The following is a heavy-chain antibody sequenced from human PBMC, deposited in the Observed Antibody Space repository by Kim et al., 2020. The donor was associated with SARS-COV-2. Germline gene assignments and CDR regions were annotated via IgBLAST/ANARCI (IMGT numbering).Heavy chain of an antibody. CDR2: IWYDGSNK. V-gene: IGHV3-33*01. Sequence: GGSLRLSCAASGFTFSSYGMHWVRQAPGKGLEWVAVIWYDGSNKYYADSVKGRFTISRDNSKNTLYLQMNSLRAEDTAVYYCARDKNLLTAVAGTGTYYFDYWGQGTLVTVSS. CDR3: ARDKNLLTAVAGTGTYYFDY. CDR1: GFTFSSYG. D-gene: IGHD6-19*01. J-gene: IGHJ4*02.